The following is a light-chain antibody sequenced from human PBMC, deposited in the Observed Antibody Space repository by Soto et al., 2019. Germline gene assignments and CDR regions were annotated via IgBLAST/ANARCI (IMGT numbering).Light chain of an antibody. CDR1: QSVSSN. J-gene: IGKJ2*01. CDR3: QHYNNWPPYT. Sequence: EILMTQSPATLSVSPGERATLSCRASQSVSSNLAWYQQKPGQAPRLLIYGASTRATGIPARFSDSGSGTEFTLTVSSLQSEDFGVYYCQHYNNWPPYTFGQGTNLEIK. V-gene: IGKV3-15*01. CDR2: GAS.